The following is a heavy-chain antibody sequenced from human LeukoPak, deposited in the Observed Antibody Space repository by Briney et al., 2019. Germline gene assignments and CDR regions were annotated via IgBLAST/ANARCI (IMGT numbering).Heavy chain of an antibody. J-gene: IGHJ4*02. V-gene: IGHV4-34*01. CDR2: INHSGST. CDR1: GGSISGYY. CDR3: ASAAAGTEFDY. Sequence: SETLSLTCTVSGGSISGYYWSWIRQPPGKGLEWIGEINHSGSTNYNPSLKSRVTISVDTSKNQFSLKLSSVTAADTAVYYCASAAAGTEFDYWGQGTLVTVSS. D-gene: IGHD6-13*01.